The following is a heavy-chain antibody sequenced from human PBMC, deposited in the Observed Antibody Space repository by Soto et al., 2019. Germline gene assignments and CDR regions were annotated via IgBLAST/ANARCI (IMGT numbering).Heavy chain of an antibody. Sequence: QVHLVQSGVEVKTPRASVKVSCQASGYTFFTYDISWVRQAPGQGREWMRWISTYSGDTKYAQKFQGRVTMTTDTPTTTAYLELRSLRSDDTAVYYCARHHGPTTSENWFDPWGQGTLVTVSS. J-gene: IGHJ5*02. V-gene: IGHV1-18*01. CDR3: ARHHGPTTSENWFDP. CDR2: ISTYSGDT. CDR1: GYTFFTYD. D-gene: IGHD5-12*01.